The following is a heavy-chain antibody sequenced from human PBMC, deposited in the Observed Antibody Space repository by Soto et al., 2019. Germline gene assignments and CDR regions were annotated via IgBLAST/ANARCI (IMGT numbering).Heavy chain of an antibody. J-gene: IGHJ4*02. D-gene: IGHD3-22*01. Sequence: GGSLRLSCAASGFTFSSYWMHWVRQAPGKGLVWVSRINSDGSSTSYADSVKGRFTISRDNAKNTLYLQMNSLRAEDTAVYYCARDSRASWSYYYDSSGYLGYWGQGTLVTVS. CDR2: INSDGSST. CDR1: GFTFSSYW. V-gene: IGHV3-74*01. CDR3: ARDSRASWSYYYDSSGYLGY.